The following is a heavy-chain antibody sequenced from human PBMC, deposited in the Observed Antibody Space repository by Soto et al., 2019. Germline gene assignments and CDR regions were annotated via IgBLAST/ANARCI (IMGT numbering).Heavy chain of an antibody. V-gene: IGHV4-39*01. J-gene: IGHJ6*02. CDR2: IYYSGST. CDR3: ARNYGSGSYYTGDYGMDV. Sequence: SETLSLTCTVSGGSISSSSYYWGWIRQPPGKGMKWIGSIYYSGSTYYNPSLKSRVTISVDTSKNQFSLKLCSVTAADMVVYYCARNYGSGSYYTGDYGMDVWGRGTTVT. D-gene: IGHD3-10*01. CDR1: GGSISSSSYY.